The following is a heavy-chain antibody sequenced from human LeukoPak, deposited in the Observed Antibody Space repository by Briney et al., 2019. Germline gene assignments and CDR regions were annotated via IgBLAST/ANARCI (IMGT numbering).Heavy chain of an antibody. D-gene: IGHD3-10*01. CDR1: GGSIIDDHYY. Sequence: SEILFLTCTVSGGSIIDDHYYWGWIRQPPGKGLEWIGTIYYSGRSYYNPSLTSRVTMSADTSKNQFSLKLSSVTAADTAVYYCARHGRGVYYYGMDVWGQGTTVTVSS. CDR3: ARHGRGVYYYGMDV. J-gene: IGHJ6*02. CDR2: IYYSGRS. V-gene: IGHV4-39*01.